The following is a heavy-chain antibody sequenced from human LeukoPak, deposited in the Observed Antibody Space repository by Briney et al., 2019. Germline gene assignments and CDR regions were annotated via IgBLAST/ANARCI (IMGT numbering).Heavy chain of an antibody. D-gene: IGHD4-23*01. CDR1: GFTFNTYG. J-gene: IGHJ4*02. Sequence: AGGSLRLSCAASGFTFNTYGMSWVRLAPGKGLEWVSAISGSGGSTYYADSVKGRFTISRDNSKNTLYLQMNSLRAEDTAVYYCAKMTDYGGNSNIDYWGQGTLVTVSS. CDR3: AKMTDYGGNSNIDY. CDR2: ISGSGGST. V-gene: IGHV3-23*01.